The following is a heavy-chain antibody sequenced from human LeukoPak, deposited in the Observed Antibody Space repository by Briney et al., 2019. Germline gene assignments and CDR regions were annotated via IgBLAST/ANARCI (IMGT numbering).Heavy chain of an antibody. V-gene: IGHV3-74*01. D-gene: IGHD2-15*01. CDR1: GFTFSAYW. CDR3: AKQLGYCSDGSCYFPY. CDR2: INSDASST. J-gene: IGHJ4*02. Sequence: GGSLRLSCVASGFTFSAYWMHWVRQAPGKGLVWVSRINSDASSTTYADSVKGRFTISRDNAKNTLYLQMNSLRAEDTAVYYCAKQLGYCSDGSCYFPYWGQGTLVTVSS.